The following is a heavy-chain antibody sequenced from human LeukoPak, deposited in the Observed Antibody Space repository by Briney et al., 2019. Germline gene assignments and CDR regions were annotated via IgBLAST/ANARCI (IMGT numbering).Heavy chain of an antibody. D-gene: IGHD5-12*01. Sequence: ASVKVSCKASGYTFTRYYMHWVRQAPGQGLEWMGWINPNSGGTNYAQKFQGRVTMTRDTSISTAYMELSRLRSDDTAVYYCARGRWTWLNQKATFDIWGQGTMVTVSS. V-gene: IGHV1-2*02. CDR2: INPNSGGT. CDR1: GYTFTRYY. J-gene: IGHJ3*02. CDR3: ARGRWTWLNQKATFDI.